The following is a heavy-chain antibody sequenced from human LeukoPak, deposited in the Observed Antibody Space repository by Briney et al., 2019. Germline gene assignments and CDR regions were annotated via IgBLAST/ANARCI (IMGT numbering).Heavy chain of an antibody. Sequence: SETLSLTCTVSGGSISSYYWSWIRQPPGKGLEGIGYIYYSGSTNYNPSLKSRVTISVDTSKNQFSLKLSSVTAADTAVYYCARLTKNSYGYNWFDPWRQGTLVTVSS. CDR2: IYYSGST. J-gene: IGHJ5*02. CDR1: GGSISSYY. CDR3: ARLTKNSYGYNWFDP. V-gene: IGHV4-59*08. D-gene: IGHD5-18*01.